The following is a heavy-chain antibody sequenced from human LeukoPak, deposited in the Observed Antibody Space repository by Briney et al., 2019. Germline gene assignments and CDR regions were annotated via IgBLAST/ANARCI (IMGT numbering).Heavy chain of an antibody. V-gene: IGHV4-59*01. CDR3: AREEVPHGFDI. CDR1: GGSISTYY. CDR2: IYYSGST. Sequence: SETLSLTCTVSGGSISTYYWSRIRQPTGKGLEYIGYIYYSGSTNYNPSLKSRVTMSLDTSKNQFSLKLSSVTAADTAVYYCAREEVPHGFDIWGQGTMVTVSS. J-gene: IGHJ3*02. D-gene: IGHD4/OR15-4a*01.